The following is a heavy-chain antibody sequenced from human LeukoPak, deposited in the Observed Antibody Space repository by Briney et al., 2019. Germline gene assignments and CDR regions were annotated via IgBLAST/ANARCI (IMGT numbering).Heavy chain of an antibody. Sequence: ASETLSLTCAVYGGSFSGYYWSWIRQPPGKGLEWIGEINHSGSTNYNPSLKSRVTISVDTSKNQFSLKLSSVTAADTAVYYCARAPRGVPAALYYYYGMDVWGKGTTVTVSS. CDR3: ARAPRGVPAALYYYYGMDV. CDR2: INHSGST. V-gene: IGHV4-34*01. J-gene: IGHJ6*04. D-gene: IGHD2-2*01. CDR1: GGSFSGYY.